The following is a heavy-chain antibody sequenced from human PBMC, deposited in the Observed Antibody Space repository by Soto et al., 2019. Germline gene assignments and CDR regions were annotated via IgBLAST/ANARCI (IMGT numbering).Heavy chain of an antibody. Sequence: SETLSLTCTVSGGSISSGDYYWSWIRQPPGKGLEWIGYIYYSGSTYYNPSLKSRVTISVDTSKNQFSLKLSSVTAADTAVYYCARVGGRIAAAGLFEYWGQGTLVTVSS. V-gene: IGHV4-30-4*01. J-gene: IGHJ4*02. CDR3: ARVGGRIAAAGLFEY. D-gene: IGHD6-13*01. CDR2: IYYSGST. CDR1: GGSISSGDYY.